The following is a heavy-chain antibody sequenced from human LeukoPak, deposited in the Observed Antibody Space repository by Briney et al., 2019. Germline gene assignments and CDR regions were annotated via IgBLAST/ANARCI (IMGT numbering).Heavy chain of an antibody. V-gene: IGHV1-46*01. CDR3: ARVRGYYDFWSGLRDDYFDY. J-gene: IGHJ4*02. CDR1: GYTFTGYY. Sequence: ASVKVSCKASGYTFTGYYMHWVRQAPGQGLEWMGIINPSGGSTSYAQKFQGRVTMTRDTSTSTVYMELSSLRSEDTAVYYCARVRGYYDFWSGLRDDYFDYWGQGTLVTVSS. CDR2: INPSGGST. D-gene: IGHD3-3*01.